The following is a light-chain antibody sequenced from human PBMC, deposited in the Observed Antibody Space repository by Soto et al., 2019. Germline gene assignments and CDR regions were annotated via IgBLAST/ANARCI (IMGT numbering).Light chain of an antibody. CDR3: QQYNNWPPT. CDR1: QSVSNN. V-gene: IGKV3D-15*01. J-gene: IGKJ5*01. Sequence: TKFGSALSRARGEISVVAGSASQSVSNNLAWYQHKPGQAPRLLIYGASSRATGIPDRFSGSGSGTEFTLTISSLQSEHFALYSCQQYNNWPPTVGQGTRLEIK. CDR2: GAS.